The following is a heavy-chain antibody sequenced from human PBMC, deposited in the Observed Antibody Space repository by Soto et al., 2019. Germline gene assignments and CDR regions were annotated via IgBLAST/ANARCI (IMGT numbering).Heavy chain of an antibody. J-gene: IGHJ4*02. CDR2: IYWDDDR. CDR3: AHRQRTVYFDY. CDR1: AFSLSTSGVG. Sequence: QITLKESGPTLVKPTQTLTLTCTFSAFSLSTSGVGVGWIRQPPGKALEWLALIYWDDDRRYSPSLKSRLTITKDTSKNQVVLTMTNMDPEDTATYYCAHRQRTVYFDYWGQGTLVTVSS. V-gene: IGHV2-5*02. D-gene: IGHD4-17*01.